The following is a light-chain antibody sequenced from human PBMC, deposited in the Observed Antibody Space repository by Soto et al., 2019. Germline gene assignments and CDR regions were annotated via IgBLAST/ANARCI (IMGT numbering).Light chain of an antibody. CDR3: QQYATSPWT. Sequence: EIVFTQSPGTLSLSPGERATLSCRASQSVSSSYLAWYQQKPGQAPRLLIYGASSRATGIADRFSGSGSGTDFTLTISRLEPEDFAVYYCQQYATSPWTLGQGTKVDIK. J-gene: IGKJ1*01. CDR2: GAS. V-gene: IGKV3-20*01. CDR1: QSVSSSY.